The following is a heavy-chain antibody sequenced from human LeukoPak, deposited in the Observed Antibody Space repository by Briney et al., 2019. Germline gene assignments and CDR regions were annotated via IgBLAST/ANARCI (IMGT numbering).Heavy chain of an antibody. CDR2: ISSSSSYI. Sequence: GGSLRLSCAASGFTFSSYSMNWARQAPGKGLEWVSSISSSSSYIYYADSVKGRFTISRDNAKNSLYLQMNSLRAEDTAVYYCARASLDIVVVVAATYGMDVWGKGTAVTVSS. J-gene: IGHJ6*04. CDR1: GFTFSSYS. CDR3: ARASLDIVVVVAATYGMDV. D-gene: IGHD2-15*01. V-gene: IGHV3-21*01.